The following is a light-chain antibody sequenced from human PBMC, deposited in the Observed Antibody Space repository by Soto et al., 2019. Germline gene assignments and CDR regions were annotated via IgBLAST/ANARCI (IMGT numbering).Light chain of an antibody. Sequence: DMRMTQYAYSLSASVGDRVTITCRVSERICCFLNWDQQEPGIVPKLVIYDASTLQSGFPSRYSGSGSGTDFTLTISRLEPEDFAVYYWQQYGSSPEWTFGQGTKVDIK. CDR1: ERICCF. CDR3: QQYGSSPEWT. V-gene: IGKV1-39*01. J-gene: IGKJ1*01. CDR2: DAS.